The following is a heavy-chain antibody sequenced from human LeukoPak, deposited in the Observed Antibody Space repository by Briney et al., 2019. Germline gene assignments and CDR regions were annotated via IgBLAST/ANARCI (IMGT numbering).Heavy chain of an antibody. V-gene: IGHV4-59*01. CDR2: IYYSGST. Sequence: SETLSLTCTVSGGSISSYYWSWIRQPPGKRLEWIGYIYYSGSTNYNPSLKSRVTISVDTSKNQFSLKLSSVTAADTAVYYCARVGSSSWYGFAAFDIWGQGTMVTVSS. CDR1: GGSISSYY. CDR3: ARVGSSSWYGFAAFDI. D-gene: IGHD6-13*01. J-gene: IGHJ3*02.